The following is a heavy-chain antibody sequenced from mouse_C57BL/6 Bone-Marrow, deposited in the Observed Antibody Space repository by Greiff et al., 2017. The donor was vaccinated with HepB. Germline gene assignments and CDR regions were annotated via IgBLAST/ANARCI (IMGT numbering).Heavy chain of an antibody. Sequence: VQGVESGPGLVQPSQSLSITCTVSGFSLTSYGVHWVRQSPGKGLEWLGVIWSGESTDYNAAFIARLSISKDNSKSQVFFKMNSLQAADTAIYYCARNPYGYYFDYWGQGTTLTVSS. V-gene: IGHV2-2*01. CDR2: IWSGEST. D-gene: IGHD1-1*01. J-gene: IGHJ2*01. CDR1: GFSLTSYG. CDR3: ARNPYGYYFDY.